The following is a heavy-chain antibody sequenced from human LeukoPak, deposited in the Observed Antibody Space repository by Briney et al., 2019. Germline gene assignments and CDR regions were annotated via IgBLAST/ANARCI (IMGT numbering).Heavy chain of an antibody. CDR2: ISYDGSNK. CDR3: AKVRWGSDNALDS. D-gene: IGHD3-16*01. J-gene: IGHJ4*02. V-gene: IGHV3-30*04. CDR1: GFTFSSYE. Sequence: GESLRLSCAASGFTFSSYEMNWVRQAPGKGLEWMSVISYDGSNKFFAESVKGRFTISRGNSKNTLYLQMNSLRAEDTAVYYCAKVRWGSDNALDSWGQGTLVTGSS.